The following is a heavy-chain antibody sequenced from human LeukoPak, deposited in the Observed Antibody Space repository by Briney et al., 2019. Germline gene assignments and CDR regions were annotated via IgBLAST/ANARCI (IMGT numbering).Heavy chain of an antibody. CDR2: INHSGST. J-gene: IGHJ4*02. Sequence: SETLSLTCAVYGGSFSGYYWSWIRQPPGKGLEWIGEINHSGSTNYNPSLKSRVTISVDTSKNQFSLKLSSVTAADTAVYYCARHEIAAAGRQGDFDYWGQGTLVTVSS. V-gene: IGHV4-34*01. D-gene: IGHD6-13*01. CDR1: GGSFSGYY. CDR3: ARHEIAAAGRQGDFDY.